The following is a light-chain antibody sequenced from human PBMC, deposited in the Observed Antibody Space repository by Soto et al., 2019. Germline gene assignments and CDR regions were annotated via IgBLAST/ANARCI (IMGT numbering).Light chain of an antibody. Sequence: QSALTQPASVSGSPGQSITISCTGTSSDVGGYNYVSWYQQHPGKAPKLMTYDVSNRPSGVSNRFSGSKSGNTASLTISGLQAEDEADYYCSSYTSSSTLGVFGTGTKVTV. CDR1: SSDVGGYNY. CDR2: DVS. CDR3: SSYTSSSTLGV. V-gene: IGLV2-14*01. J-gene: IGLJ1*01.